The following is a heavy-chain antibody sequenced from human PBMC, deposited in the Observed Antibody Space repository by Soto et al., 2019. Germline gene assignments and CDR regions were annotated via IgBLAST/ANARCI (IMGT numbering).Heavy chain of an antibody. CDR3: GRDPSIVGASALDY. Sequence: ASVKVSCKASGYTFSSYGISWVRQAPGQGLEWMGWGSAYNGNTNYAQKIQGRVTMTTDTSTSTAYMELRSLRSDDTAVYYCGRDPSIVGASALDYWGQGTLVTVSS. CDR1: GYTFSSYG. CDR2: GSAYNGNT. J-gene: IGHJ4*02. V-gene: IGHV1-18*01. D-gene: IGHD1-26*01.